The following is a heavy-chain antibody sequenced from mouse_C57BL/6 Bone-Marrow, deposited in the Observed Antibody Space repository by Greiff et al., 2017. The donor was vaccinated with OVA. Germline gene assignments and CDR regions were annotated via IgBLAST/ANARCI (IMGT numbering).Heavy chain of an antibody. J-gene: IGHJ4*01. CDR2: IDPANGDT. Sequence: VQLQQSGAELVRPGASVKLSCTASGFNIKDYYMHWVKQRPEQGLEWIGWIDPANGDTEYASKFQGKATITADTSSNTAYLQLSSLTSEDTAVYYCTTFITTVNAMDYWGQGTSVTVSS. CDR3: TTFITTVNAMDY. V-gene: IGHV14-4*01. D-gene: IGHD1-1*01. CDR1: GFNIKDYY.